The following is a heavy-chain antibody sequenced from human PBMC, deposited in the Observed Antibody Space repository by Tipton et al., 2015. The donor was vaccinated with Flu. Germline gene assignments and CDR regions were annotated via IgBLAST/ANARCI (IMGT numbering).Heavy chain of an antibody. CDR3: AIFKNPGH. Sequence: SLRLSCAASGFTFSSYEMNWVRQAPGKGLEWVSYIRSSGTTVYYADSVKGRFTISRDNAKNSLYLQMNSLRVEDTALYYCAIFKNPGHWGQGTLVTVSS. CDR2: IRSSGTTV. CDR1: GFTFSSYE. D-gene: IGHD2/OR15-2a*01. J-gene: IGHJ4*02. V-gene: IGHV3-48*03.